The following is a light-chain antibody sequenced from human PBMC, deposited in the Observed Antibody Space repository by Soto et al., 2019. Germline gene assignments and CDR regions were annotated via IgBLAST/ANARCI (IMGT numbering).Light chain of an antibody. CDR2: DVS. J-gene: IGLJ1*01. V-gene: IGLV2-14*01. CDR3: SSYTSSGTYV. Sequence: QSALPQPASVSGSPGQSITISCTGTSSDVGGYEFVSWYQQHPDNAPKLIIYDVSDRPSGESSRFSGSKSANTASLTISGLQAEDEADYYCSSYTSSGTYVFGTGTKSPS. CDR1: SSDVGGYEF.